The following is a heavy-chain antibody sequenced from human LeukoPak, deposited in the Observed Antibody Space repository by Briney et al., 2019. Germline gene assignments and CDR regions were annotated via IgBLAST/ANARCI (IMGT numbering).Heavy chain of an antibody. V-gene: IGHV4-38-2*02. CDR2: IYHSGST. D-gene: IGHD2-2*01. J-gene: IGHJ6*01. Sequence: PSETLSLTCTVSGGSISGYYWGWIRQPPGKGLEWIGSIYHSGSTLYNPSLRSRITISLDTSKNHFSLKLSSVTAADTAVYYCARVGDVVVVPPANYGMNVWGQGTTVTVSS. CDR3: ARVGDVVVVPPANYGMNV. CDR1: GGSISGYY.